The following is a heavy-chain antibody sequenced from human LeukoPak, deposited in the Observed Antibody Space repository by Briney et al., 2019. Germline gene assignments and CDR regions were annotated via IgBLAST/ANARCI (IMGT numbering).Heavy chain of an antibody. V-gene: IGHV1-2*02. CDR1: GYTFTGYY. Sequence: GASVKVSCKASGYTFTGYYMHWVRQAPGQGLEWMGWINPNSGGTNYAQKFQGRVTMTRDTSISTAYMELSRLRSDDTAVYYCARPKYYYDSSGYLHWGQGTLVTVSS. CDR3: ARPKYYYDSSGYLH. CDR2: INPNSGGT. J-gene: IGHJ4*02. D-gene: IGHD3-22*01.